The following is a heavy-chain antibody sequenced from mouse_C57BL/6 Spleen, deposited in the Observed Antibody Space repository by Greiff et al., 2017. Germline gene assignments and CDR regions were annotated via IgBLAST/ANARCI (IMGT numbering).Heavy chain of an antibody. CDR2: IDPSDSYT. CDR3: ARGRDYYGSSSDY. D-gene: IGHD1-1*01. Sequence: QVQLQQPGAELVRPGTSVKLSCKASGYTFTSYWMHWVKQRPGQGLEWIGVIDPSDSYTNYNQKFKGKATLTVDTSSSTAYMQISSLTSEYSAVYYCARGRDYYGSSSDYWGQGTTLTVSS. V-gene: IGHV1-59*01. J-gene: IGHJ2*01. CDR1: GYTFTSYW.